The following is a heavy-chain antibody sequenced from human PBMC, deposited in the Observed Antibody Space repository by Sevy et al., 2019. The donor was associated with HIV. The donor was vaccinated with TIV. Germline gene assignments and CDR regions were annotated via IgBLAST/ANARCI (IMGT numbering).Heavy chain of an antibody. J-gene: IGHJ6*02. CDR3: AREWCSSTSCYTGSNRMDV. D-gene: IGHD2-2*02. V-gene: IGHV4-31*03. Sequence: SETLSLTCTVSGGSISSGGYYWSWIRQHPGKGLEWIGYIYYSWSTYYNPSLKSRVTISVDTSKNQFSLKLSSVTAADTAVYYCAREWCSSTSCYTGSNRMDVWGQGTTVTVSS. CDR2: IYYSWST. CDR1: GGSISSGGYY.